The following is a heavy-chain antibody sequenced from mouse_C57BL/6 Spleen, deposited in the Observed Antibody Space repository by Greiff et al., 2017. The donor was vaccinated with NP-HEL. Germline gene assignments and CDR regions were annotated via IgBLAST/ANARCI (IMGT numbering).Heavy chain of an antibody. J-gene: IGHJ2*01. V-gene: IGHV1-18*01. Sequence: VQLQQSGPELVKPGASVKIPCKASGYTFTDYNMDWVKQSHGKSLEWIGDINPNNGGTIYNQKFKGKATLTVDKSSSTAYMELRSLTSEDTAVYYCARFNYGSSEYYFDYWGQGTTLTVSS. CDR3: ARFNYGSSEYYFDY. D-gene: IGHD1-1*01. CDR2: INPNNGGT. CDR1: GYTFTDYN.